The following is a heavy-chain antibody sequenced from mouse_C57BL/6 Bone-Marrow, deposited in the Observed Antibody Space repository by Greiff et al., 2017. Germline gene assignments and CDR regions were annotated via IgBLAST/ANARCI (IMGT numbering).Heavy chain of an antibody. Sequence: VQLKESGPVLVKPGASVKMSCKASGYTFTDYYMNWVKQSHGKSLEWIGVINPYNGGTSYNQKFKGKATLTVYKSSSTAYMELNSLTSEDSAVYYCARRGLGPYYAMDYWGQGTSVTVSS. CDR3: ARRGLGPYYAMDY. D-gene: IGHD4-1*01. CDR1: GYTFTDYY. J-gene: IGHJ4*01. V-gene: IGHV1-19*01. CDR2: INPYNGGT.